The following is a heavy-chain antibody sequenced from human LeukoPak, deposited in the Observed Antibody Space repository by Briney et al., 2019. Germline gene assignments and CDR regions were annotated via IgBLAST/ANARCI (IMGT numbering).Heavy chain of an antibody. D-gene: IGHD1-26*01. V-gene: IGHV3-30*02. CDR1: GFTFSSYG. Sequence: PGGPLRLSCAASGFTFSSYGMHWVRQAPGKGLEWVAFIRYDGSNKYYADSVKGRFTISGDNSKNTLYLQMNSLRAEDTAVYYCAKDSGLVGAKDYWGQGTLVTVSS. CDR3: AKDSGLVGAKDY. J-gene: IGHJ4*02. CDR2: IRYDGSNK.